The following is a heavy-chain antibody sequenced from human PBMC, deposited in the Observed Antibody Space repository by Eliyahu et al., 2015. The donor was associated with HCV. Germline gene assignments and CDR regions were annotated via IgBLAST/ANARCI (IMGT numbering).Heavy chain of an antibody. CDR3: ARLDFWSGYSQIAGYYYYGMDV. CDR2: IDPSDSYT. V-gene: IGHV5-10-1*01. J-gene: IGHJ6*02. Sequence: EVQLVQSGAEVKKPGESLRISCKGSGYSFTSYWISWVRQMPGKGLEWMGRIDPSDSYTNYSPSFQGHVTISADKSISTAYLQWSSLKASDTAMYYCARLDFWSGYSQIAGYYYYGMDVWGQGTTVTVSS. CDR1: GYSFTSYW. D-gene: IGHD3-3*01.